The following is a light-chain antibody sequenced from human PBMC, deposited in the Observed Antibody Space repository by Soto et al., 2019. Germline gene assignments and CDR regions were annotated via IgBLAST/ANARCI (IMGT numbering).Light chain of an antibody. CDR1: QSVSGY. J-gene: IGKJ4*01. V-gene: IGKV3-11*01. CDR2: DAT. CDR3: QQRSNWPLT. Sequence: ENVLTQSPATLSLSPGERATLSCRASQSVSGYLAWYQQKPGQAPRLLIYDATNRATGIPVRFSGSGSGTDFTLTISSLEAEDFGVYYCQQRSNWPLTFVGGTKVEIK.